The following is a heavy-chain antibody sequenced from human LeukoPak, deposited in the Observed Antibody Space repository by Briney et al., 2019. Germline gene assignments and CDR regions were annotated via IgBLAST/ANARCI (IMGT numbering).Heavy chain of an antibody. CDR2: IYYSGST. Sequence: KPSETLSLTCTVSGGSISSGGYYWSWIRQHPGKGLEWIGYIYYSGSTYYNPSLKSRVTISVDTSKNQFSLKLSSVTAADTAVYYCARDWDLQYCFDYWGQGTLVTVSS. V-gene: IGHV4-31*03. D-gene: IGHD1-26*01. CDR1: GGSISSGGYY. J-gene: IGHJ4*02. CDR3: ARDWDLQYCFDY.